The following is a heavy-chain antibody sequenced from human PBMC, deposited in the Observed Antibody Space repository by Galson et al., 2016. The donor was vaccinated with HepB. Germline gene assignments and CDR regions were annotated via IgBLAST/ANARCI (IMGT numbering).Heavy chain of an antibody. CDR3: ARVCCSTTSCYRHSPYYFDY. V-gene: IGHV3-74*01. D-gene: IGHD2-2*01. Sequence: SLRLSCAAPGFTFSSYWMHWVRQAPGKGLVWVSRSNGDGSSTTYADSVKGRFTISRDNAKNTLYLQMNSLRAEDTAVYYCARVCCSTTSCYRHSPYYFDYWGQGTLVTVSS. J-gene: IGHJ4*02. CDR1: GFTFSSYW. CDR2: SNGDGSST.